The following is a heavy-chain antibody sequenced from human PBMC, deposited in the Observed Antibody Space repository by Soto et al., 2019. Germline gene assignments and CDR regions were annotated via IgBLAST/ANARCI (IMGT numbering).Heavy chain of an antibody. D-gene: IGHD7-27*01. CDR1: GFTFTIFA. CDR3: AKEVSLGSTVDLGY. CDR2: ISGSGGST. Sequence: GGSLRLSCAASGFTFTIFAMSWVRQSPGKGLEWVSTISGSGGSTYYADAVKGRFTISRDNSMGTLYLQMKSLRVEDTAIYYCAKEVSLGSTVDLGYWGQGTLVTVS. V-gene: IGHV3-23*01. J-gene: IGHJ4*02.